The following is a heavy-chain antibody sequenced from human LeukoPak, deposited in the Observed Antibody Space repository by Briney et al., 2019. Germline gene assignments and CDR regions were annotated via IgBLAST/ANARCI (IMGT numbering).Heavy chain of an antibody. Sequence: SETLSLTCTVPGGSISSYYWSWIRQPPGKGLEWIGYIYTSGSTNYNPSLKSRVTISVDTSKNQFSLKLSSVTAADTAVYYCARPRRIAAAGTKSLWFDPWGQGTLVTVSS. CDR2: IYTSGST. CDR1: GGSISSYY. CDR3: ARPRRIAAAGTKSLWFDP. J-gene: IGHJ5*02. V-gene: IGHV4-4*09. D-gene: IGHD6-13*01.